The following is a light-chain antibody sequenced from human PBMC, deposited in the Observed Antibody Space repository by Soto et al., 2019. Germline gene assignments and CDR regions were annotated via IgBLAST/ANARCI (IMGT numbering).Light chain of an antibody. J-gene: IGLJ3*02. Sequence: QSVLTQPASVSGSPGQTITISCTGTSSDVGSSNLVSWYQQHPGKAPKLMFYEGSKRPSGVSDRFSGSKTGNTASLTISGLQAEDEGYYYCCSYAGSSTWVFGGGTKVTVL. CDR3: CSYAGSSTWV. CDR1: SSDVGSSNL. V-gene: IGLV2-23*01. CDR2: EGS.